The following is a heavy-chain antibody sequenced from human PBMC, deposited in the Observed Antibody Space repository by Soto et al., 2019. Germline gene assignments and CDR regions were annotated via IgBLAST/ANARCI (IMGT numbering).Heavy chain of an antibody. Sequence: QVQLQQWGAGLLKPSETLSLTCAVYGGSFSGYYWSWIRQPPGKGLEWIGEIKHSGSTTYHPSLKIRVTLSVDPSKNQFSRNLSSVTAADTAVYYCARGRRAVAGKGVGMDVWGKDTTVTASS. CDR3: ARGRRAVAGKGVGMDV. D-gene: IGHD6-19*01. J-gene: IGHJ6*04. CDR2: IKHSGST. V-gene: IGHV4-34*01. CDR1: GGSFSGYY.